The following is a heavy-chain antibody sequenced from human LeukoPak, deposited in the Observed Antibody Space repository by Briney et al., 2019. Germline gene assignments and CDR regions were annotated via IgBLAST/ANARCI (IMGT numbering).Heavy chain of an antibody. CDR3: ARELYCSSTSCLYGMDV. Sequence: ASVKVSCKASGYTFTGYYMHWVRQAPGQGLEWMGWINPNSGGTNYAQKFQGRVTMTRDTSISTAYMELSRLRSDDTAVYYCARELYCSSTSCLYGMDVWGQGTTVSVSS. CDR1: GYTFTGYY. J-gene: IGHJ6*02. CDR2: INPNSGGT. V-gene: IGHV1-2*02. D-gene: IGHD2-2*01.